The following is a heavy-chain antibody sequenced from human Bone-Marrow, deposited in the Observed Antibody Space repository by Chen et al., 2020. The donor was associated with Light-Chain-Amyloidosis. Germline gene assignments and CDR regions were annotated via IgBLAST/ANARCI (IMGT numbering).Heavy chain of an antibody. CDR1: GASMTNGSHY. J-gene: IGHJ3*02. Sequence: GSGPGLVKPSQTLSLTCSVSGASMTNGSHYWSWIRLPAGKGLEWIGRIYTSGNTNYSPSLKSRVTISVDTSKNQFSLKLSFVTAADTAVYYCARYLNWGWTFGAFDIWGQGTIVTFSS. CDR2: IYTSGNT. CDR3: ARYLNWGWTFGAFDI. D-gene: IGHD7-27*01. V-gene: IGHV4-61*02.